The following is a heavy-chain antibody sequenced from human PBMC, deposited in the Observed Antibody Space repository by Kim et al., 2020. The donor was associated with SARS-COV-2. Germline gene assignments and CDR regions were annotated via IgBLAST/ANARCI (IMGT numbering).Heavy chain of an antibody. CDR2: IYYSGST. J-gene: IGHJ4*02. Sequence: SETLSLTCTVSGGPISSSSYYWGWIRQPPGKGLEWIGSIYYSGSTYYNPSLKSRVTISVDTSKNQFSLKLSSVTAADTAVYYCARLLLIYYFDYWGQGTLVTVSS. CDR3: ARLLLIYYFDY. V-gene: IGHV4-39*01. D-gene: IGHD3-16*01. CDR1: GGPISSSSYY.